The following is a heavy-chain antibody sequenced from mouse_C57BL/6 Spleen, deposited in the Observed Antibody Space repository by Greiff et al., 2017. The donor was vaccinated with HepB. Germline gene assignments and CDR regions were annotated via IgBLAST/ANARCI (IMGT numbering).Heavy chain of an antibody. Sequence: QVHVKQSGAELVRPGASVTLSCKASGYTFTDYEMHWVKQTPVHGLEWIGAIDPETGGTAYNQKFKGKAILTADKSSSTAYMELRSLTSEDSAVYYCTRSYGLRYYAMDYWGQGTSVTVSS. D-gene: IGHD1-1*02. V-gene: IGHV1-15*01. J-gene: IGHJ4*01. CDR2: IDPETGGT. CDR1: GYTFTDYE. CDR3: TRSYGLRYYAMDY.